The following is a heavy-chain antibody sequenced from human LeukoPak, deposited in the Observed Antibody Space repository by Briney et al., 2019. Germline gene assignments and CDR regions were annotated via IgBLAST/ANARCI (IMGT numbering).Heavy chain of an antibody. J-gene: IGHJ6*04. CDR3: ARVGAVGYSGYDRGYYYYYGMDV. CDR1: GGSISGYY. CDR2: IYYSGST. V-gene: IGHV4-59*01. D-gene: IGHD5-12*01. Sequence: PSETLSLTCTVSGGSISGYYWSWIRQPPGKGLEWIGYIYYSGSTNYNPSLKSRVTISVDTSKNQFSLKLSSVTAADTAVYYCARVGAVGYSGYDRGYYYYYGMDVWGKGTTVTVSS.